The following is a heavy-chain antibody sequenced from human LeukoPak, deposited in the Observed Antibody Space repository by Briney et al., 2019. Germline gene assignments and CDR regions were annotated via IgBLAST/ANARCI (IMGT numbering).Heavy chain of an antibody. CDR1: GGTFSSYA. CDR3: ARGDYGDSPFDY. CDR2: IIPILGIA. D-gene: IGHD4-17*01. J-gene: IGHJ4*02. Sequence: SVKVSCKASGGTFSSYAISWVRQAPGQGPEWMGRIIPILGIANYAQKFQGRVTITADKSTSTAYMELSSLRSEDTAVYYCARGDYGDSPFDYWGQGTLVTVSS. V-gene: IGHV1-69*04.